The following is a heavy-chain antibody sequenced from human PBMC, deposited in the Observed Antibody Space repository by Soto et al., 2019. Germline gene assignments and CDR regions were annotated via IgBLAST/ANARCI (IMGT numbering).Heavy chain of an antibody. CDR2: ITNDGNNE. CDR3: AKEGPGGGRHFYYAMDV. V-gene: IGHV3-30*18. Sequence: QMNLGESGGGVVQPGRSLRLSCAASGFVFSDYGMHWVRQAPGKGLEWVALITNDGNNEYYRESVKGRFSISRGRSTNTVDLLMNSLRPEDTGVYYCAKEGPGGGRHFYYAMDVWGQGTTVTVSS. D-gene: IGHD1-26*01. CDR1: GFVFSDYG. J-gene: IGHJ6*02.